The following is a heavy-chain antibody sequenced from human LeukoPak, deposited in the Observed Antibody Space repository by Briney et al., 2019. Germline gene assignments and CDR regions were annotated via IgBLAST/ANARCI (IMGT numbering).Heavy chain of an antibody. D-gene: IGHD4-17*01. CDR2: IYHSGST. J-gene: IGHJ4*02. V-gene: IGHV4-38-2*02. CDR1: GVSISNYY. CDR3: ARSDVYGDFFDY. Sequence: SETLSLTCTVSGVSISNYYWSWIRQPAGKGLEWIGSIYHSGSTYYNPSLKSRVTISVDTSKNQFSLKLSSVTAADTAVYYCARSDVYGDFFDYWGQGTLVTVSS.